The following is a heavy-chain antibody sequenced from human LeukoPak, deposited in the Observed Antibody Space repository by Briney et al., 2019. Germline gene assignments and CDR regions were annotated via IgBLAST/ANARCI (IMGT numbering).Heavy chain of an antibody. J-gene: IGHJ6*02. Sequence: LRLSCAASGFTVSNTYMSWVRQAPGKGLEWIGYVYYSVNTHYNPSLKSRITISVDTSKNQFSLKVTSVTAADTAVYYCARDRVVASSYYYGMDVWGQGTTVTVSS. CDR1: GFTVSNTY. V-gene: IGHV4-30-4*01. D-gene: IGHD2-15*01. CDR2: VYYSVNT. CDR3: ARDRVVASSYYYGMDV.